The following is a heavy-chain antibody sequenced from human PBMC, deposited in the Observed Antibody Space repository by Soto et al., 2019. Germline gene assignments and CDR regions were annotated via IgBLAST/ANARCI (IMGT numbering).Heavy chain of an antibody. Sequence: QVQLVQSGAQVKKPGASVKVSCKASGYTFTSYAISWVRQAPGQGLEWMGWINAYNGNTNSAQKLQGRVTMTTDTSTNTAYMELRSLRSDDTAVYYCARDTAMALPDAWGQGTLVTVSS. CDR3: ARDTAMALPDA. D-gene: IGHD5-18*01. V-gene: IGHV1-18*01. CDR2: INAYNGNT. CDR1: GYTFTSYA. J-gene: IGHJ4*02.